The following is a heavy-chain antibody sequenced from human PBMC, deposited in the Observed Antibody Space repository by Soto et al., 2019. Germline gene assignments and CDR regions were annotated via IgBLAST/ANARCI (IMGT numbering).Heavy chain of an antibody. CDR2: INPSGGST. D-gene: IGHD3-22*01. CDR3: ARGAGYYDSSGYSVSDDAXXI. J-gene: IGHJ3*02. V-gene: IGHV1-46*01. Sequence: GASVKVSCKASGYTFTSYYMHWVRQAPGQGLERMGIINPSGGSTSYAQKFQGRVTMTRDTSTSTVYMELSSLRSEDTAVYYCARGAGYYDSSGYSVSDDAXXIWGQGTXVTVS. CDR1: GYTFTSYY.